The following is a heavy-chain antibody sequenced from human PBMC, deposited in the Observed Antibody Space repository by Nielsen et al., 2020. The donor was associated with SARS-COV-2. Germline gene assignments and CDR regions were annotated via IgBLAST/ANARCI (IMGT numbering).Heavy chain of an antibody. V-gene: IGHV4-34*01. D-gene: IGHD2-8*01. CDR1: GGSFSGYY. J-gene: IGHJ5*02. CDR2: INHSGST. CDR3: ARVVAKIVYAIRWFDP. Sequence: SETLSLTCAVYGGSFSGYYWSWIRQPPGKGLEWIGEINHSGSTNYNPSLKSRVTISVDTSKNQFSLKLSSVTAADTAVYFCARVVAKIVYAIRWFDPWGQGILVTVSS.